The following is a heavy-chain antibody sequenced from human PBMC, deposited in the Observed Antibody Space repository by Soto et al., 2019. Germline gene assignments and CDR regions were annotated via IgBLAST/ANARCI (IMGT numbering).Heavy chain of an antibody. V-gene: IGHV3-30-3*01. CDR2: ISYDGSNK. CDR1: GFTFSNYA. CDR3: ARDYSYQSSMAV. D-gene: IGHD2-15*01. Sequence: QGQLVESGGGVVQPGRSLRLSCAASGFTFSNYAIHWVRQAPGKGLEWVAVISYDGSNKYYTDSVKGRFIISRDNSENTLYLQMSSLRAEDTAVYYCARDYSYQSSMAVWGQGTTVTVSS. J-gene: IGHJ6*02.